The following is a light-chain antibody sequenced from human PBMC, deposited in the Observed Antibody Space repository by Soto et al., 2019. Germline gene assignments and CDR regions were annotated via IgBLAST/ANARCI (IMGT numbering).Light chain of an antibody. CDR1: QSVSIN. J-gene: IGKJ4*01. V-gene: IGKV3-15*01. Sequence: EILMTRSPATLSVSPGERSTLWCRASQSVSINLAWFQQKPGQAPRLLIYGASTRATGIPARFSGSGSGTEFTLTISSLQSEDFAVYYCQQCKDWPLTFGGGTKVDIK. CDR3: QQCKDWPLT. CDR2: GAS.